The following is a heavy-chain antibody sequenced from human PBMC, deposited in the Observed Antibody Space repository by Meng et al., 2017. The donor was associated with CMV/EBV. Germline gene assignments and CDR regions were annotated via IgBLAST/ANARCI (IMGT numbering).Heavy chain of an antibody. V-gene: IGHV4-34*01. J-gene: IGHJ6*02. CDR2: INNKAST. Sequence: QTPSLTRAVYGVSLCNLFWNRVRQPPGTGLEWIGEINNKASTNYNPSLKSRVTMSVDTSKNQFSLKLTSVTAADTAVYYCARSSYCATIPCYLLRADYHYGLDVWGQGTTVTVSS. CDR3: ARSSYCATIPCYLLRADYHYGLDV. D-gene: IGHD2-8*01. CDR1: GVSLCNLF.